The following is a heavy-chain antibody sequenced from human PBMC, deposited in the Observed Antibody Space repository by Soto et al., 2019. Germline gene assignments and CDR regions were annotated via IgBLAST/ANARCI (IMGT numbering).Heavy chain of an antibody. CDR2: IIPIFGTA. CDR1: GGTFSSYA. J-gene: IGHJ5*02. V-gene: IGHV1-69*13. Sequence: GASVKVSCKASGGTFSSYAISWVRQAPGQGLEWMGGIIPIFGTANYAQKFQGRVTITADESTSTAYMELSSLRSEDTAVYYCARHERPDFGDYAWFDPWGQGTLVTVSS. CDR3: ARHERPDFGDYAWFDP. D-gene: IGHD4-17*01.